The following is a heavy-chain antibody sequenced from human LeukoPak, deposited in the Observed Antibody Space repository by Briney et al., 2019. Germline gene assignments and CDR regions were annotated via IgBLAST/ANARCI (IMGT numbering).Heavy chain of an antibody. Sequence: PGGSLRLSCAASGFTFSPYAMSWVRQPPGKGLEWVSSISGDTTYYADSVKGRFTISRDNSKNTLYLQMNSLRAEDTALYYCAKDLSGSGWASHYWGQGTLVTVSS. CDR1: GFTFSPYA. CDR2: ISGDTT. D-gene: IGHD6-19*01. CDR3: AKDLSGSGWASHY. J-gene: IGHJ4*02. V-gene: IGHV3-23*01.